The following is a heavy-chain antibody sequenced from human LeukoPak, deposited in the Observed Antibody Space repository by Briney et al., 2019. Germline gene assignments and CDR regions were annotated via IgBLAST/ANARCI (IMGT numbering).Heavy chain of an antibody. D-gene: IGHD6-19*01. CDR3: ARGGQWTPIDY. Sequence: GGSLRLSCAASGFTVSSNYMSWVRQAPGKGLEWVSVIYSGGSTYYADSVRGRFTISRDNSKNTLYLQMNSLRAEDTAVYYCARGGQWTPIDYWGQGTLVTVSS. CDR2: IYSGGST. V-gene: IGHV3-66*02. CDR1: GFTVSSNY. J-gene: IGHJ4*02.